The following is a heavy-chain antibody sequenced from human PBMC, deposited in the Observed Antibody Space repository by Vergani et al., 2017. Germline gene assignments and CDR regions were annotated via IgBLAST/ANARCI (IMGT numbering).Heavy chain of an antibody. CDR2: ISSSGSTI. D-gene: IGHD3-3*01. CDR3: ARSLHYYDFWSGDYTRSSLSSSSVYFDY. J-gene: IGHJ4*02. V-gene: IGHV3-11*01. Sequence: QVQLVESGGGLVKPGGSLRLSCAASGFTFSDYYMSWIRQAPGKGLEWVSYISSSGSTIYYADSVKGRFTISRDNAKNSLYLQMNSLRAEDTAVYYCARSLHYYDFWSGDYTRSSLSSSSVYFDYWGQGTLVTVSS. CDR1: GFTFSDYY.